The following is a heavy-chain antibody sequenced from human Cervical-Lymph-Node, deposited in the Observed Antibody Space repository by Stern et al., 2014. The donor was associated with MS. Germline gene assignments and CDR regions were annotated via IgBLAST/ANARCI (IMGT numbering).Heavy chain of an antibody. V-gene: IGHV1-8*01. D-gene: IGHD4-17*01. CDR1: GYTFTSYD. CDR2: INPNTSAT. CDR3: ARGYGEYYYGRDV. Sequence: EQLVESGAEVRKPGASVKVSCKTSGYTFTSYDINWVRQAPGQGLAWKGYINPNTSATGYAQKCQGRVAITRKNSRGAAYMELSSLRSEDTAVYFCARGYGEYYYGRDVWGQGTTVTVPS. J-gene: IGHJ6*02.